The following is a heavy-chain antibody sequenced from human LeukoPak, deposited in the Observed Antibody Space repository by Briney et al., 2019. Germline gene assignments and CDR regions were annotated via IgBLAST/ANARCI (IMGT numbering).Heavy chain of an antibody. J-gene: IGHJ4*02. CDR2: IYHSGST. CDR1: GGSINSGAYS. D-gene: IGHD5-18*01. CDR3: ARAVDTAMVN. Sequence: PSETLSLTCAVSGGSINSGAYSWSWIRQPPGKGLEWSGYIYHSGSTYYNPSLKSRVTISVDRSKNQFSLKLSSVTAADTAVYYCARAVDTAMVNWGQGTLVTVSS. V-gene: IGHV4-30-2*01.